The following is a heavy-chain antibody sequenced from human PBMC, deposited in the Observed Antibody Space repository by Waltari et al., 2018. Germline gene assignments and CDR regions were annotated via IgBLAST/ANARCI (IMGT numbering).Heavy chain of an antibody. Sequence: QVQLVQSGAEVKKPGSSVKVSCTASGGTFSSYIINWVRQAPGQGLEWMGRIIPIFDATNYAQKVQDRVTFTADESKNTVYMELSSLRSDDTAVYYCASGDELGTGYYGMDVWGRGTTVTVSS. D-gene: IGHD7-27*01. J-gene: IGHJ6*02. CDR1: GGTFSSYI. CDR3: ASGDELGTGYYGMDV. V-gene: IGHV1-69*13. CDR2: IIPIFDAT.